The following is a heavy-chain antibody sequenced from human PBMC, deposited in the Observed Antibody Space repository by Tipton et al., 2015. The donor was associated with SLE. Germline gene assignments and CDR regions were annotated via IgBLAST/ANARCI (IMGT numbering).Heavy chain of an antibody. D-gene: IGHD2-15*01. CDR1: GDSMYSGSYY. CDR3: AGPSGVGAHAKYLQH. J-gene: IGHJ1*01. V-gene: IGHV4-61*02. CDR2: IYINGGN. Sequence: TLSLTCTVSGDSMYSGSYYWSWMRQPAGRGLECIGRIYINGGNDYNPSLKSRVTISQDTSKNQFSLSLKSVTAADTAVYYCAGPSGVGAHAKYLQHWGQGTQVTVSS.